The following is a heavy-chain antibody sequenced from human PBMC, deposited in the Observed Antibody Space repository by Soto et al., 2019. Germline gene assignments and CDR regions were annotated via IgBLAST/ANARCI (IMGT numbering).Heavy chain of an antibody. V-gene: IGHV3-23*01. CDR3: AKDFPLYDSSGYYNYYYYGMDV. Sequence: LRLSCAASGFTFSSYAMSWVRQAPVKGLELVSAISGSGGSTYYADAVKGRFTISSDNSKNTLYLQMNSLRAEDTAVYYCAKDFPLYDSSGYYNYYYYGMDVWGQGTTVTVSS. J-gene: IGHJ6*02. CDR2: ISGSGGST. D-gene: IGHD3-22*01. CDR1: GFTFSSYA.